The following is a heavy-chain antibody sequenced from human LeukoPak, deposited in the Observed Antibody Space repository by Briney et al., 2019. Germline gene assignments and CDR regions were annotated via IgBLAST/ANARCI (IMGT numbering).Heavy chain of an antibody. J-gene: IGHJ6*02. Sequence: PGGSLRLSCAASGFTFSSYAMSWVRQAPGKGLEWVSAISGSGGSTNYADSVKGRFTISRDNSKNTLYLQMNSLRAEDTAVYYCAKNDYGDGYYYYGMDVWGQGTTVTVSS. CDR2: ISGSGGST. CDR3: AKNDYGDGYYYYGMDV. D-gene: IGHD4-17*01. V-gene: IGHV3-23*01. CDR1: GFTFSSYA.